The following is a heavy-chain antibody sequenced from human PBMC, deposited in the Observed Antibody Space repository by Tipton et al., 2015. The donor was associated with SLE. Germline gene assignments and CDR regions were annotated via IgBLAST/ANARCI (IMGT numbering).Heavy chain of an antibody. D-gene: IGHD6-6*01. V-gene: IGHV4-59*11. Sequence: TLSLTCTVSGDSISSHSWSWIRQPPGKGLEWIGYIDDSGNTDYTPSLKSRVTISVDTSKNQFSLKVSSVTAADTAVYYCARESQSYSSSGYWGQGTLVTNSS. J-gene: IGHJ4*02. CDR3: ARESQSYSSSGY. CDR2: IDDSGNT. CDR1: GDSISSHS.